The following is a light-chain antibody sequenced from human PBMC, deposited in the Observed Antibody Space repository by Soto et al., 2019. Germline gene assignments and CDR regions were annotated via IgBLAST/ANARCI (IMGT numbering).Light chain of an antibody. CDR2: DAS. V-gene: IGKV3-11*01. J-gene: IGKJ5*01. CDR1: QSVSTY. CDR3: QQRRSWPPTIT. Sequence: EIVLTQSPATLSLSPGERATLSCRSIQSVSTYLAWYQQRPGQAPRLLIYDASYRATDIPPRFSGSGSGTDFTLTISSLEPEDFAVYYCQQRRSWPPTITFGQGTRLEIK.